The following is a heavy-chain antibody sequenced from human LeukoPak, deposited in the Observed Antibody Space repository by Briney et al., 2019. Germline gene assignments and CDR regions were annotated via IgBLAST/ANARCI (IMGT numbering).Heavy chain of an antibody. CDR2: IYTSGST. CDR1: GGSISSGRYY. D-gene: IGHD1-26*01. V-gene: IGHV4-61*02. CDR3: ARDSGSYYVGALYYFDY. J-gene: IGHJ4*02. Sequence: PSETLSLTCTVSGGSISSGRYYWSWLRQPAGKGLEWIGRIYTSGSTNYNPSLKSRVTISVDTSKNQFSLKLSSVTTADTAVYYCARDSGSYYVGALYYFDYWGQGTLVTVSS.